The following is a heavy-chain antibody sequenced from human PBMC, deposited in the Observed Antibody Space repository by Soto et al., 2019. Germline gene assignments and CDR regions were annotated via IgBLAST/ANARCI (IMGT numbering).Heavy chain of an antibody. J-gene: IGHJ4*02. Sequence: SETLSLTCTVSGGSISSYYWSWIRQPPGKGLEWIGYIYYSGSTNYNPSLKSRVTISVDTSKNQFSLKLSSVTAADTAVYYCARGADILTGYYTGPNYYFDYWGQGTPVTVSS. D-gene: IGHD3-9*01. V-gene: IGHV4-59*01. CDR2: IYYSGST. CDR3: ARGADILTGYYTGPNYYFDY. CDR1: GGSISSYY.